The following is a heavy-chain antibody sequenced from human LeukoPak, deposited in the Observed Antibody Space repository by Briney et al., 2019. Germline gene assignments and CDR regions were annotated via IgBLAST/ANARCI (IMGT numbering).Heavy chain of an antibody. CDR3: ARVYGDYGHFDY. J-gene: IGHJ4*02. D-gene: IGHD4-17*01. CDR1: GFTFSSYS. Sequence: PGGSLRLSCAASGFTFSSYSMNWVRQAPGKGLEWVSSISSSSSYIYYADSVKGRFTISRDNAKNSLYLQMNSLRAEDTAVYYCARVYGDYGHFDYWGQGTLVTVSS. CDR2: ISSSSSYI. V-gene: IGHV3-21*01.